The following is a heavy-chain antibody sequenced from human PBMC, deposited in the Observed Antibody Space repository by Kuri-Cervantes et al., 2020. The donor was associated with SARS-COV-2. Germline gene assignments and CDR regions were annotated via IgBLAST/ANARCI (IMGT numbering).Heavy chain of an antibody. Sequence: GSLRLSCTVSGGSISSSRYYWGWIRQPPGKGLEWIGSIYYSGSTYYNPSLKSRVTISVNTSKNQFSLKLSSVTAADTAVYYCARSPGIAAAGTNGFDPWGQGTLVTVSS. CDR2: IYYSGST. V-gene: IGHV4-39*01. D-gene: IGHD6-13*01. CDR1: GGSISSSRYY. CDR3: ARSPGIAAAGTNGFDP. J-gene: IGHJ5*02.